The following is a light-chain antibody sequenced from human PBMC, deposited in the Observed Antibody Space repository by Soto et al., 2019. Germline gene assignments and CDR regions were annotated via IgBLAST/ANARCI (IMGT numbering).Light chain of an antibody. CDR3: SSYTSSSPDV. V-gene: IGLV2-14*01. CDR1: SSDIGGYNS. Sequence: QSVLTQPASVSGSPGQSITISCTGASSDIGGYNSVSWYQQHPGKAPKLMIYEVSNRPSGVSNRFSGSKSGNTASLTISGLQAEDEADYYSSSYTSSSPDVFGTGTKVTVL. CDR2: EVS. J-gene: IGLJ1*01.